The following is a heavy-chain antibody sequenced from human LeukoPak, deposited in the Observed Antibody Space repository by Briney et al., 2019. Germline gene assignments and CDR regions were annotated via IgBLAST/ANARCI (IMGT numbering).Heavy chain of an antibody. CDR2: NYWYDDK. CDR1: GFSLTTSGVG. Sequence: SGPTLMKPTQTLTLTFTFSGFSLTTSGVGVGWIRQPPTKALEWLTLNYWYDDKRYSPSLKSRHTTTKDNSKNQRDLTTTNIDPVDTATYYCGQRGGFGELHFDYWGEGTLVTVSS. J-gene: IGHJ4*02. CDR3: GQRGGFGELHFDY. V-gene: IGHV2-5*01. D-gene: IGHD3-10*01.